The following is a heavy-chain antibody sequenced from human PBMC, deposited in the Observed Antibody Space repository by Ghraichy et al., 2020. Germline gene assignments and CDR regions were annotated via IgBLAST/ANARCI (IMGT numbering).Heavy chain of an antibody. CDR2: IYPGDSDT. V-gene: IGHV5-51*01. D-gene: IGHD3-10*01. Sequence: GESLNISCKGSGYSFTSYWTGWVRQIPGKGLEWMGIIYPGDSDTRYSPSFQGQVTISADKSISTAYLQWSSLKASDTAMYYCARLSGVEGYYYYGMDVWGQGTTVTVSS. J-gene: IGHJ6*02. CDR3: ARLSGVEGYYYYGMDV. CDR1: GYSFTSYW.